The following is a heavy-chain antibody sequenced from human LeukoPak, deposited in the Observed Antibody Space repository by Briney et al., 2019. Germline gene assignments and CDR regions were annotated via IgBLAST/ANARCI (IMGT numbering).Heavy chain of an antibody. Sequence: GRSLRLSCAASGFIFDDYAMHWVRQAPGKGLEWVSGISWNGGSVGYADSVEGRFTISRDNAKNYLHVQMNSLRPEDTALYYCARSLRDLYTSYSGSLDDAFDIWGQGTMVTVSS. CDR1: GFIFDDYA. CDR2: ISWNGGSV. J-gene: IGHJ3*02. CDR3: ARSLRDLYTSYSGSLDDAFDI. V-gene: IGHV3-9*01. D-gene: IGHD1-26*01.